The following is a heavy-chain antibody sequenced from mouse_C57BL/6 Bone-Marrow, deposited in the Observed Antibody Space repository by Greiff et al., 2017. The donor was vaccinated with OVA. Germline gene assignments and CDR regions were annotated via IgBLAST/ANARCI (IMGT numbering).Heavy chain of an antibody. Sequence: LVESGAELARPGASVKLSCKASGYTFTSYGISWVKQRTGQGLEWIGEIYPRSGNTYYNEKLKGKATLTADKSSSTAYMELRSLTSEDSAVYFCARTTRYAMDYWGQGTSVTVSS. CDR2: IYPRSGNT. J-gene: IGHJ4*01. V-gene: IGHV1-81*01. CDR1: GYTFTSYG. CDR3: ARTTRYAMDY. D-gene: IGHD2-12*01.